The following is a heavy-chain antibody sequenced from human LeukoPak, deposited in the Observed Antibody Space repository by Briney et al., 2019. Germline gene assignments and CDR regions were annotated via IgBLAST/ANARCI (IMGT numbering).Heavy chain of an antibody. CDR3: ASFGGYPDY. J-gene: IGHJ4*02. V-gene: IGHV3-74*01. Sequence: QTGGSPRLSCAASGFTFGSYWMHWVRQAPGKGLVWVSGINSEGSSTYYADSVKGRFTISRDNAKNTVYLQMNSLTAEDTAVYYCASFGGYPDYWGQGTLVTVSS. CDR2: INSEGSST. D-gene: IGHD3-16*02. CDR1: GFTFGSYW.